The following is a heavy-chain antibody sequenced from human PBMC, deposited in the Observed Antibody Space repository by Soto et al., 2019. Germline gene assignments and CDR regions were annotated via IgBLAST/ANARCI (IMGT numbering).Heavy chain of an antibody. CDR2: ISYDGRKI. Sequence: PGGSLRLSCAASGFTFSSHAMHWVRQAPGKGLEWVAVISYDGRKIYYADSVKGRFTISRDNSKNTLYLQMNSLRAEDTALYFCARDGEDVLRNIPGDAFDIWGQGTMVTVSS. CDR3: ARDGEDVLRNIPGDAFDI. V-gene: IGHV3-30*04. CDR1: GFTFSSHA. D-gene: IGHD3-3*01. J-gene: IGHJ3*02.